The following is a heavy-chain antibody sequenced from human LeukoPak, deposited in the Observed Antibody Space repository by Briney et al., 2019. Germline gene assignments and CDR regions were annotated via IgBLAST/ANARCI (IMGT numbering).Heavy chain of an antibody. D-gene: IGHD2-2*01. Sequence: SQTLSLTCTVSGGSISSGSYYWRWIRQPAGKGLEWIGRIYTSGSTNYNPSLKSRVTISVDTSKNQFSLKLSSVTAADTAVYYCARGLSRRYIVVVPAASNWFDPWGQGTLVTVSS. CDR1: GGSISSGSYY. V-gene: IGHV4-61*02. J-gene: IGHJ5*02. CDR3: ARGLSRRYIVVVPAASNWFDP. CDR2: IYTSGST.